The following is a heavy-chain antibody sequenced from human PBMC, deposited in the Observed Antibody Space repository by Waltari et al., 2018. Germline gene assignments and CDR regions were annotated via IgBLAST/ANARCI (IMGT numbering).Heavy chain of an antibody. D-gene: IGHD2-2*01. Sequence: QVQLQQWGAGLLKPSETLSLTCAVYGWSFSGYYWSWIRQPPGKGLEWIGEINHSGSTNYNPSLKSRVTISVDTSKNQFSLKLSSVTAADTAVYYCARGLRSQDIVVVPAAARGNYYYMDVWGKGTTVTISS. CDR2: INHSGST. J-gene: IGHJ6*03. V-gene: IGHV4-34*01. CDR3: ARGLRSQDIVVVPAAARGNYYYMDV. CDR1: GWSFSGYY.